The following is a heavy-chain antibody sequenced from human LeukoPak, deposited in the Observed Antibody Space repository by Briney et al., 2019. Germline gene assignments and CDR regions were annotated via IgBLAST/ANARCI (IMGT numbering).Heavy chain of an antibody. CDR1: GFTFSSYG. Sequence: GGSLRLSCAASGFTFSSYGMHWVRQAPGKGLEWVAVISDNGSDKYYVDSVKGRFTISRDNSKNTLYLQMNSLRAEDTAVYYCAKDSVLKPVPYYFDYWGQGTLVTVSS. CDR3: AKDSVLKPVPYYFDY. J-gene: IGHJ4*02. D-gene: IGHD5/OR15-5a*01. V-gene: IGHV3-30*18. CDR2: ISDNGSDK.